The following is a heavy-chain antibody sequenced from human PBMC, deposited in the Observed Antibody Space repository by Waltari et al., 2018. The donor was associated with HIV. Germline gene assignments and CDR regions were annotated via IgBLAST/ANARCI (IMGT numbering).Heavy chain of an antibody. CDR1: GGPIRSGSYS. J-gene: IGHJ5*02. CDR2: IYTSGST. CDR3: ARAYYDFGSGTGSSGNWFDP. V-gene: IGHV4-61*02. Sequence: QVQLQASGPGLVKPSHTLSLTCTVSGGPIRSGSYSWRWTQQPAGKGLELIGRIYTSGSTNYNPSLKSRVTISADTSKSQSSLRLRSVTAADTAVYYCARAYYDFGSGTGSSGNWFDPWGQGTLVTVSS. D-gene: IGHD3-3*01.